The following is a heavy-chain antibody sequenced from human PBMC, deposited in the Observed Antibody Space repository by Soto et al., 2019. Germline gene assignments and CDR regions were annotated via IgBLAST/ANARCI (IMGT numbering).Heavy chain of an antibody. J-gene: IGHJ6*02. CDR3: ARDRSRKGSSSFSKSGGYYGMDV. CDR1: GFTFSSYG. D-gene: IGHD6-6*01. CDR2: IWYDGSNK. Sequence: QVQLVESGGGVVQPGRSLRLSCAASGFTFSSYGMHWVRQAPGKGLEWVAVIWYDGSNKYYADSVKGRFTISRDNSKNTLYLQMNSLRAEDTAVYYCARDRSRKGSSSFSKSGGYYGMDVWGQGTTVTVSS. V-gene: IGHV3-33*01.